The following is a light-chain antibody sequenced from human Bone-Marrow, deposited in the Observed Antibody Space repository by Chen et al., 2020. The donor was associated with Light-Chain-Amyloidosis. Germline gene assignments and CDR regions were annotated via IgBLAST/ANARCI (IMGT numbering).Light chain of an antibody. CDR2: NNN. CDR3: AAWDDSLNGPV. Sequence: QSVPTQPPSASGTPGQRVTISCSGSSSNIGLTNVNWYQHFPGTAPKLLVYNNNRRPSGVPDRFSGSKSGTSASLAVSGLQSEDEADYFCAAWDDSLNGPVFGGGTKLTVL. V-gene: IGLV1-44*01. CDR1: SSNIGLTN. J-gene: IGLJ3*02.